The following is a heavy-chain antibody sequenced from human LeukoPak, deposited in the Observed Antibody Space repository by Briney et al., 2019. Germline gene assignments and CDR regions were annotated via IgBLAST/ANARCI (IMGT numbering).Heavy chain of an antibody. J-gene: IGHJ3*02. V-gene: IGHV3-9*01. Sequence: GGSLRLSCAASGFTFDDYAMHWVRQAPGKGLEWVSGISWNSGSIGYADSVKGRFTISRDNAKNSLYLQMNSLRAGDTALYYCAKDDGAVAGIVLGGRAFDIWGQGTMVTVSS. CDR2: ISWNSGSI. CDR3: AKDDGAVAGIVLGGRAFDI. CDR1: GFTFDDYA. D-gene: IGHD6-19*01.